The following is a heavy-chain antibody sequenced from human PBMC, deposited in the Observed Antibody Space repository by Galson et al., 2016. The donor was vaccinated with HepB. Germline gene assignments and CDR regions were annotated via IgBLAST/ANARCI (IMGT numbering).Heavy chain of an antibody. CDR3: ARVRTTVAQALAFDI. V-gene: IGHV4-31*03. J-gene: IGHJ3*02. CDR2: IYYSGST. CDR1: GGSISSGGYY. D-gene: IGHD4-23*01. Sequence: TLSLTCTVSGGSISSGGYYWSWIRQHPGKGLEWIGYIYYSGSTYHNPSLKSRVTIAVDTSKNQFPLKLSSVTAADTAVYFCARVRTTVAQALAFDIWGQGTVVTVSS.